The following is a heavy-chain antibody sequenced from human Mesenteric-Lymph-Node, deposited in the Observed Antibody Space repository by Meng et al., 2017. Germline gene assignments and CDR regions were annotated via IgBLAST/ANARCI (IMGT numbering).Heavy chain of an antibody. Sequence: ASVKVSCKASGYTFTGYYMHWVRQAPGQGLEWMGWINPNSGGTNYAQKFQGRVTMTRDTSISTAYMELSRLTSDDTAVYFCARNTRLLATGSSYFDYWGQGTLVTVSS. D-gene: IGHD2-15*01. CDR2: INPNSGGT. CDR3: ARNTRLLATGSSYFDY. CDR1: GYTFTGYY. V-gene: IGHV1-2*02. J-gene: IGHJ4*02.